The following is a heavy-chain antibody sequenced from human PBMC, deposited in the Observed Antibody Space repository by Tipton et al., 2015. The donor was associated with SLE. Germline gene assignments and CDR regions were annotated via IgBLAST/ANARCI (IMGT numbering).Heavy chain of an antibody. Sequence: TLSLTCTVSGGSISSHYWSWIRQPPGKGLEWIGYIYYSGSTYYNPSLKSRVTISVDTSKNQLSIKLSSVTAADTAVYYCARGPPRYCSSTSCYPFDYWGQGTLVTVSS. V-gene: IGHV4-59*11. D-gene: IGHD2-2*01. CDR2: IYYSGST. CDR3: ARGPPRYCSSTSCYPFDY. CDR1: GGSISSHY. J-gene: IGHJ4*02.